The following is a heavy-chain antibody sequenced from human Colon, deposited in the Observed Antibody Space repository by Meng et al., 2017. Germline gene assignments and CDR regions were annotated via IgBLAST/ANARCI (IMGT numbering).Heavy chain of an antibody. CDR1: GLTFTNAY. CDR3: LTDSGYYYEWYFDL. V-gene: IGHV3-15*01. D-gene: IGHD1-26*01. J-gene: IGHJ2*01. CDR2: IYTRADGGTA. Sequence: GESLKISCEASGLTFTNAYMTWVRQAPGKGLEWIGRIYTRADGGTADYGSSVKGRFTISRDDSKNILYLQMNSLKVEDAAVYYCLTDSGYYYEWYFDLWGRGTLVTVSS.